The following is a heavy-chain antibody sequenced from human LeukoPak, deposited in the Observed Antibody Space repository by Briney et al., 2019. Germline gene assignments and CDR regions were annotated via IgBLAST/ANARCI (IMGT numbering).Heavy chain of an antibody. J-gene: IGHJ4*02. D-gene: IGHD5-18*01. CDR1: GFTFSSYS. CDR2: ISSSSSYI. Sequence: GGSLRLSCAASGFTFSSYSMNWVRQAPGKGLEWVSSISSSSSYIYYADSVKGRFTIFRDNAKNSLYLQMNSLRAEDTAVYYCARLLVDTALYHFDYWGQGTLVTVSS. V-gene: IGHV3-21*01. CDR3: ARLLVDTALYHFDY.